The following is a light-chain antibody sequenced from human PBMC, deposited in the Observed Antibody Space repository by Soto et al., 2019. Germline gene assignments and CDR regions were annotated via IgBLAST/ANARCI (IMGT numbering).Light chain of an antibody. CDR1: QGISDF. CDR2: AAS. V-gene: IGKV1-27*01. CDR3: QKYNRAPWT. Sequence: DVQMTQSPSSLSASVGDRVAITCRASQGISDFLAWYQQKPGKVPKLLIYAASNLQSGVPSRFSGSGSGTDFTLTINSLQPEDVAPYYCQKYNRAPWTFGQGTKVEIK. J-gene: IGKJ1*01.